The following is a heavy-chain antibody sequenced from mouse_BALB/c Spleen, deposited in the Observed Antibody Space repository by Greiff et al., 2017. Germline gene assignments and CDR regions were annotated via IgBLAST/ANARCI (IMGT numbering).Heavy chain of an antibody. CDR1: GYTFTDYN. J-gene: IGHJ4*01. CDR2: IYPYNGGT. D-gene: IGHD2-14*01. V-gene: IGHV1S29*02. Sequence: VQLKQSGPELVKPGASVKISCKASGYTFTDYNMHWVKQSHGKSLEWIGYIYPYNGGTGYNQKFKSKATLTVDNSSSTAYMELRSLTSEDSAVYYCARDYRYDGAMDYWGQGTSVTVSS. CDR3: ARDYRYDGAMDY.